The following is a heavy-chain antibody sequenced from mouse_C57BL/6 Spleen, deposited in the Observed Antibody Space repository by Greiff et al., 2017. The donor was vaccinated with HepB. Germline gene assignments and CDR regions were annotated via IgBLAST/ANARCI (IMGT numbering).Heavy chain of an antibody. J-gene: IGHJ2*01. V-gene: IGHV5-17*01. D-gene: IGHD4-1*01. Sequence: DVQLVESGGGLVKPGGSLKLSCAASGFTFSDYGMHWVRQAPEKGLEWVAYISSGSSTIYYADTVKGRFTISRDNAKNTLFLQMTSLRSEDTAMYYCASGWDGDYFDYWGQGTTLTVSS. CDR1: GFTFSDYG. CDR3: ASGWDGDYFDY. CDR2: ISSGSSTI.